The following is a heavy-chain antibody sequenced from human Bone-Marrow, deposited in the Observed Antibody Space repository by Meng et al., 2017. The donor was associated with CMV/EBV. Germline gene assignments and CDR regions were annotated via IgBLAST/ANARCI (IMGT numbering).Heavy chain of an antibody. D-gene: IGHD2-8*01. CDR1: GFNFGNHW. J-gene: IGHJ4*02. V-gene: IGHV3-7*01. CDR2: IRPDGGEQ. Sequence: GGSLRLSCAASGFNFGNHWMSWVRQAPERGLEWVAAIRPDGGEQYYADSVQGRFNISRDNTKKSLSLQLNSLRAEDTAVYYCARDRMVYAYYFDYWGQGTLVTVSS. CDR3: ARDRMVYAYYFDY.